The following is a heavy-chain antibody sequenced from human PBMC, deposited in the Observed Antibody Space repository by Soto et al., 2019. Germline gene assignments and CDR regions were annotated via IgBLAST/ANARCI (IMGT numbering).Heavy chain of an antibody. J-gene: IGHJ5*02. D-gene: IGHD6-13*01. CDR2: IYHSGST. CDR3: ARGIAAAARGDWFDP. CDR1: GGSISSSNW. Sequence: SETLSLTCAVSGGSISSSNWWSWVRQPPGKGLEWIGEIYHSGSTNYNPSLKSRVTISVDKSKNQFSLKLSSVTAADTAVYYCARGIAAAARGDWFDPWGQGTLVTVPQ. V-gene: IGHV4-4*02.